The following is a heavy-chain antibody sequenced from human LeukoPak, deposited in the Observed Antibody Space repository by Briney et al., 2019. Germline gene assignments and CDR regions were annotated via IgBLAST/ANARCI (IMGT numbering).Heavy chain of an antibody. V-gene: IGHV3-23*01. J-gene: IGHJ4*02. CDR1: GFTFSIYA. Sequence: GGSLRLSCAASGFTFSIYAMSWVRQAPGKGLEWVSAISGSGGSTYYADSVKGRFTISRDNSKNTLYLQMNSLRAEDTAVYYCAKGEDMYYYDSSGYYAGSNDYWGQGTLVTVSS. CDR3: AKGEDMYYYDSSGYYAGSNDY. CDR2: ISGSGGST. D-gene: IGHD3-22*01.